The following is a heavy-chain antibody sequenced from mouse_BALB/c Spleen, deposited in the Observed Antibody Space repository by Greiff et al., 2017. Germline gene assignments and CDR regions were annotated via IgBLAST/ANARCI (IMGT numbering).Heavy chain of an antibody. CDR3: ARCGDAMDY. V-gene: IGHV5-17*02. J-gene: IGHJ4*01. CDR2: ISSGSSTI. CDR1: GFTFSSFG. Sequence: EVQLVESGGGLVQPGGSRKLSCAASGFTFSSFGMHWVRQAPEQGLEWVAYISSGSSTIYYADTVKGRFTISRDNPKNTLFLQMTSLRSEDTAMYYCARCGDAMDYWGQGTSVTVSS.